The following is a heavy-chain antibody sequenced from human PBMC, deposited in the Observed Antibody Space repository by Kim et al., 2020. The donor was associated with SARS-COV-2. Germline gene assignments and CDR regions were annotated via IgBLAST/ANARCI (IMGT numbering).Heavy chain of an antibody. V-gene: IGHV3-7*01. CDR2: INQDGSEK. CDR1: GFSFNTFW. J-gene: IGHJ4*02. CDR3: ARDAGAQRGTDGFDN. D-gene: IGHD7-27*01. Sequence: GGSLRLSCAASGFSFNTFWMSWVRQAPGKGLEWLANINQDGSEKKYVDSVKGRFTISRDNAENSVYLQMNSLRVEDSAVYYCARDAGAQRGTDGFDNWGQGTLVTVSS.